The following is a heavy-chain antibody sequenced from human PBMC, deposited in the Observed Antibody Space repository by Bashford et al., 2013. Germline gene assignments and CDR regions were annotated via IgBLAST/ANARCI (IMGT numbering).Heavy chain of an antibody. CDR3: ARGQECSGGSCYSGWFDP. V-gene: IGHV4-59*01. D-gene: IGHD2-15*01. Sequence: SETLSLTCTVSGVSINTYYWSWIRQPPGKGLEWIGYIHDSGSTNYRPSLRSRVTMSVDTSKNNFSLRLSSVTAADTAVYYCARGQECSGGSCYSGWFDPGAREPWSPSPQ. CDR2: IHDSGST. J-gene: IGHJ5*02. CDR1: GVSINTYY.